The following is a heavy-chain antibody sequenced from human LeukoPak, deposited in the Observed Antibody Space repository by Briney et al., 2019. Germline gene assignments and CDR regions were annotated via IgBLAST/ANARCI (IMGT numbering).Heavy chain of an antibody. V-gene: IGHV3-23*01. CDR3: AKVDCGDTGCRRFDF. Sequence: GGSLRLSCAASGFTFSSYGMSWVRQAPGKGLEWVSGITDSGGNTYYADSVKGRFTISRDNSKNTLYLQMNSLRADDTAVYYCAKVDCGDTGCRRFDFWGRGTLLTVSS. J-gene: IGHJ2*01. CDR1: GFTFSSYG. CDR2: ITDSGGNT. D-gene: IGHD2-21*01.